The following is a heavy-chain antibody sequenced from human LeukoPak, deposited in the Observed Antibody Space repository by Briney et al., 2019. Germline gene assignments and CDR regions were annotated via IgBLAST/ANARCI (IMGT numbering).Heavy chain of an antibody. D-gene: IGHD3-10*01. CDR1: GFTFSSYS. CDR2: ISSSSSYI. Sequence: GGSLRLSCAASGFTFSSYSMNWVRQAPGKGLEWVSSISSSSSYIYYADSVKGRFTISRDNAKNSLYLQMNSLRAEDTAVYYCARDGITMVRGVPVDYWGQGTLVTVSS. J-gene: IGHJ4*02. V-gene: IGHV3-21*01. CDR3: ARDGITMVRGVPVDY.